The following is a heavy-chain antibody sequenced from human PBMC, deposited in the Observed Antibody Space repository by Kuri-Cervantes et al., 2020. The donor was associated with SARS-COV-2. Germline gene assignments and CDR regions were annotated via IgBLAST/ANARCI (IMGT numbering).Heavy chain of an antibody. CDR2: IRSKAYGGTT. Sequence: GGSLRLSCTASGFTFGDYAMSWVRQAPGKGLEWVGFIRSKAYGGTTEYAASVKGRFTISRDDSKSIAYLQMNSLKTEDTAVYYCTTALDYDFWSGSTPGYYYYMDVWGKGTTVTVSS. V-gene: IGHV3-49*04. CDR3: TTALDYDFWSGSTPGYYYYMDV. D-gene: IGHD3-3*01. CDR1: GFTFGDYA. J-gene: IGHJ6*03.